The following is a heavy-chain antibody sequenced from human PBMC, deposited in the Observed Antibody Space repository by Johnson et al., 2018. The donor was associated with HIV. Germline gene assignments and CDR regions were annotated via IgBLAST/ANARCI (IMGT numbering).Heavy chain of an antibody. CDR3: ATGVGAKTLTDGGDAFDI. Sequence: QMQLVESGGGVVQPGGSLRLSCAASAFSFSNYPMHWVRQAPGKGLEWVAVISYDGSNKYYTDSVKGRFTISRDNSKNTLYLQMNSLRDEDTAVYYCATGVGAKTLTDGGDAFDIWGQGTMVTVSS. CDR1: AFSFSNYP. V-gene: IGHV3-30*04. J-gene: IGHJ3*02. CDR2: ISYDGSNK. D-gene: IGHD1-26*01.